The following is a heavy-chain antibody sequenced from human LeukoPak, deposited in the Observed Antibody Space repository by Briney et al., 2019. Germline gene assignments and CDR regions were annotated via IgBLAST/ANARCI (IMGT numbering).Heavy chain of an antibody. Sequence: NSSETLSLTCTVSGGSISSYYWSWIRQPAGKGLEWIGRIYTSGNTNYNPSLKSRVTISVDKSKNQFSLKLSSVTAADTAVYYCARVLVGANYYYYYMDVWGKGTTVTVSS. V-gene: IGHV4-4*07. J-gene: IGHJ6*03. CDR2: IYTSGNT. D-gene: IGHD1-26*01. CDR1: GGSISSYY. CDR3: ARVLVGANYYYYYMDV.